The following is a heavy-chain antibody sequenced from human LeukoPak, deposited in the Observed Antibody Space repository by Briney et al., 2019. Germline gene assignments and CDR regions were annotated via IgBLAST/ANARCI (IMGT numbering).Heavy chain of an antibody. Sequence: GGSLRLSCAASGFTFSSYSMNWVRQAPGKGLEWVSYISSSSSTIYYADSVKGRFTISRDNSKNTLYLQMNSLRAEDTAVYYCAKDCYYGSGSLYYFDYWGQGTLVTVSS. J-gene: IGHJ4*02. D-gene: IGHD3-10*01. CDR1: GFTFSSYS. V-gene: IGHV3-48*01. CDR2: ISSSSSTI. CDR3: AKDCYYGSGSLYYFDY.